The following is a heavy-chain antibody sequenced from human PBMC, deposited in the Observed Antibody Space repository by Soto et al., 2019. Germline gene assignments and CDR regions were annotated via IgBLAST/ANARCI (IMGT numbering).Heavy chain of an antibody. CDR3: ARAQAAAGTISEYFQH. CDR1: GFTFSSYS. V-gene: IGHV3-21*01. D-gene: IGHD6-13*01. J-gene: IGHJ1*01. Sequence: EVQLVESGGGLVEPGGSLRLSCAASGFTFSSYSMNWVRQAPGKGLEWVSSISSSSSYIYYADSVKGRFTISRDNAKNSLYLQMNSLRAEDTAVYYCARAQAAAGTISEYFQHWGQGTLVTVSS. CDR2: ISSSSSYI.